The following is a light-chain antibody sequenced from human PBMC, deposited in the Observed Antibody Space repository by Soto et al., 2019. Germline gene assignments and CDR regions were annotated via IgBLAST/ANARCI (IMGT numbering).Light chain of an antibody. CDR1: QSVSNN. CDR2: YAS. Sequence: EIMMTQSPAIFLLSPGERATLSCRASQSVSNNLAWYQQKPGQVPRLLIYYASTRATGIPARFSGSGSGTEFTLTISSLQSEDFALYYCQQYNDWPPITFGQGTRLEIK. CDR3: QQYNDWPPIT. V-gene: IGKV3-15*01. J-gene: IGKJ5*01.